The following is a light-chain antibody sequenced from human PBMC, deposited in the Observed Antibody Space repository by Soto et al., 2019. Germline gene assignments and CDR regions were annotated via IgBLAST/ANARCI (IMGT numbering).Light chain of an antibody. J-gene: IGLJ1*01. CDR3: AAWDDSLNAYV. Sequence: QSALTQPPSASGTPGQRVTISCSGSSSNIGRNTANWFRQLPGTAPKLLIYSDNLRPSGVPDRLSGSNSGTSASLAISGLQSEDEADYYCAAWDDSLNAYVFGTGTKLTVL. CDR1: SSNIGRNT. V-gene: IGLV1-44*01. CDR2: SDN.